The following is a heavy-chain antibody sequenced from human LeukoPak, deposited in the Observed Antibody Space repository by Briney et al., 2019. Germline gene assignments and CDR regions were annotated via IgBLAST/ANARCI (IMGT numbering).Heavy chain of an antibody. D-gene: IGHD1-26*01. Sequence: GGSLRLSCTASGFTFSSYEMNWVRQAPGKGLEWVSYISYSGSATTYGDSVKGRFTIFRDNTKNSFYLQMDSLRAEDTAVYYCARGDSGSYYFDYWGQGTLVTVSS. CDR2: ISYSGSAT. V-gene: IGHV3-48*03. CDR3: ARGDSGSYYFDY. CDR1: GFTFSSYE. J-gene: IGHJ4*02.